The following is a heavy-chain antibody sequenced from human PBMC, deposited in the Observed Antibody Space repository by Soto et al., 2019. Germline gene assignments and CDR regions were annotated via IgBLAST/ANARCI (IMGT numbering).Heavy chain of an antibody. J-gene: IGHJ6*02. CDR1: GGSFSGYY. Sequence: QVQLQQWGAGLLKPSETLSLTCAVYGGSFSGYYWSWIRQPPGKGLEWIGEINHSGSTNYNPSLKSRVTISVDTSKNQFSLKLSSVTAADTAVYYCARGLVDSRMDVWGQGTTVTVSS. CDR3: ARGLVDSRMDV. D-gene: IGHD2-21*01. V-gene: IGHV4-34*01. CDR2: INHSGST.